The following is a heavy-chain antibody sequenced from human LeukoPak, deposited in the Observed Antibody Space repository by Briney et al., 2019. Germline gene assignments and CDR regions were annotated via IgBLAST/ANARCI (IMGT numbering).Heavy chain of an antibody. Sequence: GGSLRLSCAASGFTFSTFRMAWVRQTPGKGLEWVATITEDGSETYYVDSVRGRFTISRDSAKNALYLQMNSLRGEDTAVYFCARVFGYGWYGDWGQGTLVTVSS. J-gene: IGHJ4*02. D-gene: IGHD6-19*01. CDR2: ITEDGSET. CDR3: ARVFGYGWYGD. CDR1: GFTFSTFR. V-gene: IGHV3-7*04.